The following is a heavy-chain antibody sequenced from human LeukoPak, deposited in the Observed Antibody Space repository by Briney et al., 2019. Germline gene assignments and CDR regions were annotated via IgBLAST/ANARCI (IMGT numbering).Heavy chain of an antibody. CDR3: ARYSSSWYQDYYYGMDV. J-gene: IGHJ6*02. CDR1: GGTFSSYA. V-gene: IGHV1-69*13. CDR2: IIPIFGTA. Sequence: SVKVSCTASGGTFSSYAISWVRQAPGQGLEWMGGIIPIFGTANYAQKFQGRVTITADESTSTAYMELSSLRSEDTAVYYCARYSSSWYQDYYYGMDVWGQGTTVTVSS. D-gene: IGHD6-13*01.